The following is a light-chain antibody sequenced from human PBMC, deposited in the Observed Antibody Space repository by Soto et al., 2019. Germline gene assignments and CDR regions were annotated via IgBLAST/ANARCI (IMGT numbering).Light chain of an antibody. CDR3: AAWDDSLNGYV. Sequence: QSVLTQPPSASGTTGQRVTISCSGSSSNIGSNTVNWFQQLPGSAPTLLIYSNNQRPSGVPDRFSGSKSGTSASLAISGLQSDDEADYYCAAWDDSLNGYVFGTGTKLTVL. CDR1: SSNIGSNT. J-gene: IGLJ1*01. CDR2: SNN. V-gene: IGLV1-44*01.